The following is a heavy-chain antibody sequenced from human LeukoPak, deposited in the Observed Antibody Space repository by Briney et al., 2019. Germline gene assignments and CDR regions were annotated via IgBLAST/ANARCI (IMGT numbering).Heavy chain of an antibody. Sequence: GSLRLSWAASGFTFSNYNSNWVRQAPGKGREWVSYISRSSITKYYADSGKGRFTISRDNVKHSVFLQMNSLRAEDTAVYYCTREGLGWEPFDFWGQGALVTVSS. CDR3: TREGLGWEPFDF. D-gene: IGHD1-26*01. CDR1: GFTFSNYN. CDR2: ISRSSITK. J-gene: IGHJ4*02. V-gene: IGHV3-48*01.